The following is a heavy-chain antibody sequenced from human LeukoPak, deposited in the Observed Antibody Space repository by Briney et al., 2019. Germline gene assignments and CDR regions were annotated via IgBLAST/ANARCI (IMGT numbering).Heavy chain of an antibody. V-gene: IGHV5-51*01. J-gene: IGHJ6*03. CDR1: GYSFTTYW. CDR2: IYPGDSDI. CDR3: ARHSRSGDLFNYYYYYMDV. D-gene: IGHD4-17*01. Sequence: GESLKISCKGSGYSFTTYWIGWVRQMPGKGLEWMGIIYPGDSDIRYSPSFQGQVTNSADKSISTAYLQWSSLKASDTAMYYCARHSRSGDLFNYYYYYMDVWGKGTTVTVSS.